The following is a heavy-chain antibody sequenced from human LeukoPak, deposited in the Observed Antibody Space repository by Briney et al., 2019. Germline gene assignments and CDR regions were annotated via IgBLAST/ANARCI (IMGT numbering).Heavy chain of an antibody. CDR2: ISSSSTYI. J-gene: IGHJ4*02. Sequence: GGSLRLSCAASGFTVSSNYMSWVRQAPGKGLEWVSSISSSSTYIYYADSMKGRFTISRDNAKNSLYLQMNSLRAEDTAVYYCARPASGSSLTTSDFWGQGTLVTVSS. CDR3: ARPASGSSLTTSDF. V-gene: IGHV3-21*01. CDR1: GFTVSSNY. D-gene: IGHD4/OR15-4a*01.